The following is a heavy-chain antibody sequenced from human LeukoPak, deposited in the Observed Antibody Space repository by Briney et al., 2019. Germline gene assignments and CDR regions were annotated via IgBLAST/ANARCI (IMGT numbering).Heavy chain of an antibody. Sequence: ASVKVSCKASGGTFSSYAISWVRQAPGQGLEWMGGIIPIFGTAKYAQKFQGRVTITADEYTSTAYMELSSLRSEDTAVYYCARLAAAGRDYYYYGMDVWGQGTTVTVSS. CDR2: IIPIFGTA. J-gene: IGHJ6*02. D-gene: IGHD6-13*01. CDR1: GGTFSSYA. CDR3: ARLAAAGRDYYYYGMDV. V-gene: IGHV1-69*13.